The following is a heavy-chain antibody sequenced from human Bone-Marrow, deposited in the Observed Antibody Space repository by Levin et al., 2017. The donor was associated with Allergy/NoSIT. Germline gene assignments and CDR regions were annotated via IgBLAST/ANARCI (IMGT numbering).Heavy chain of an antibody. J-gene: IGHJ4*01. D-gene: IGHD5-24*01. V-gene: IGHV3-15*01. CDR3: TTDLRGYTGYNPAEY. CDR2: IKSKADGGTT. Sequence: PGGSLRLSCAASGFALSDAWMSWVRQAPGKGLEWVGRIKSKADGGTTDYAAPVKGRFTIAGHESENRLYLHLNSLKTEDTGVYYCTTDLRGYTGYNPAEYWGRGTLVTVSS. CDR1: GFALSDAW.